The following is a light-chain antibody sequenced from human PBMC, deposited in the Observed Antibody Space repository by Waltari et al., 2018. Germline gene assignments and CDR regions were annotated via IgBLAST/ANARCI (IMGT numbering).Light chain of an antibody. CDR3: QHYVRLPVT. Sequence: EIILTLSPGTLSLSPGERATLSCRASQLIFRALAWYQQKPGQAPRLLIYDVSTRASGIPDRFSGSGSGTDFSLTISRLEPEDFAVYYCQHYVRLPVTFGQGTKLEFK. CDR1: QLIFRA. V-gene: IGKV3-20*01. CDR2: DVS. J-gene: IGKJ1*01.